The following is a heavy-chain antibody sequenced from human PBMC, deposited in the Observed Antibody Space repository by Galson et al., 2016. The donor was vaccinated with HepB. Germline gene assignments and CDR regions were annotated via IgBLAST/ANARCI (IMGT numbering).Heavy chain of an antibody. CDR3: AKAGSGWNHMDV. CDR2: IHNDGAVT. V-gene: IGHV3-23*01. D-gene: IGHD6-19*01. Sequence: LRLSCAASGFTFSNYAMSWVRQAPGKGLEWISTIHNDGAVTYYADSMKGRFTITRDNSKNTLYLQMNSLRAEDTALYYCAKAGSGWNHMDVWGKGTTVTVS. J-gene: IGHJ6*03. CDR1: GFTFSNYA.